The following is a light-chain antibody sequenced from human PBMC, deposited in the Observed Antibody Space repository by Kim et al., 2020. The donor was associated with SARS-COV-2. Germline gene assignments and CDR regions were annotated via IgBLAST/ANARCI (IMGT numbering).Light chain of an antibody. V-gene: IGLV3-1*01. J-gene: IGLJ2*01. CDR1: KLGDKY. CDR2: QDS. Sequence: VSPGQTAGIPCAGDKLGDKYACWYQQKPGQSPVLVIYQDSKRPSGIPERFSGSNSGNTATLTISGTQAMDEADYYCQAWDSSTVVFGGGTQLTVL. CDR3: QAWDSSTVV.